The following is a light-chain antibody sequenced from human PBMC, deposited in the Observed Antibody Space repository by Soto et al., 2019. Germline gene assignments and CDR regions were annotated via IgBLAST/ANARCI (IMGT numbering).Light chain of an antibody. CDR1: QTISSS. CDR3: QQSYSTPPT. V-gene: IGKV1-39*01. Sequence: DIQMTQSPSPLSASVGDRVTITCRASQTISSSLNWYQKKPGKAPKLLIYAASTLESGVPSRFSGSGSGTDFTLTISSLQPEDFATYFCQQSYSTPPTFGQGTRLETK. CDR2: AAS. J-gene: IGKJ5*01.